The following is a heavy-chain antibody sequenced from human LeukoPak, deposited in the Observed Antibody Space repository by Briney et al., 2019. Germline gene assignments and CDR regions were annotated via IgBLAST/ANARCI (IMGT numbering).Heavy chain of an antibody. CDR3: ARPPFSVVVTAISVYFDY. CDR2: ISYDGSNK. Sequence: PGRSLRLSCAASGFTFSSYAMHWVRQAPGKGLEWVAVISYDGSNKYYADSVKGRFTISRDNSKNTLYLQMNSLRAEDTAVYYCARPPFSVVVTAISVYFDYWGQGTLSPSPQ. J-gene: IGHJ4*02. V-gene: IGHV3-30-3*01. CDR1: GFTFSSYA. D-gene: IGHD2-21*02.